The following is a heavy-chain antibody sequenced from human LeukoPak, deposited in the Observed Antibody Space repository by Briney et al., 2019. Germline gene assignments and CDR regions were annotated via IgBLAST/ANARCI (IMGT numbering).Heavy chain of an antibody. CDR3: ARDPYYDFWSGLYYYYYYGMDV. CDR1: GYTFTSYG. J-gene: IGHJ6*02. CDR2: ISAYNGNT. V-gene: IGHV1-18*01. D-gene: IGHD3-3*01. Sequence: ASVKVSCKASGYTFTSYGISWVRQAPGQGLEWMGWISAYNGNTNYAQKLQGRVTMTTDTSTSTAYMELRSLRSDDTAVYYCARDPYYDFWSGLYYYYYYGMDVWGQGTTVTVSS.